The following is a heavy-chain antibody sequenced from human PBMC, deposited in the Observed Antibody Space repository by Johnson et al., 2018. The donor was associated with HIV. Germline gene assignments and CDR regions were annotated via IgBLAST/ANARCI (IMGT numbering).Heavy chain of an antibody. Sequence: VQLVESGGALVQPGGSLRLSCAASAFTFSSYSMNWVRQAPGKGLEWVSYISYSSTTLYYADSVKGRFTISRDNVKNSLYLQMNSLRAEDTAVYYCARGGIIHDAFDIWGQGTMVTVSS. J-gene: IGHJ3*02. D-gene: IGHD1-1*01. CDR3: ARGGIIHDAFDI. CDR1: AFTFSSYS. CDR2: ISYSSTTL. V-gene: IGHV3-48*01.